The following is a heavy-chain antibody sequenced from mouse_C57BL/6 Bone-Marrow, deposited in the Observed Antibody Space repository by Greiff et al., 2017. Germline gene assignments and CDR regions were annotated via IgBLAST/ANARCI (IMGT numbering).Heavy chain of an antibody. CDR3: TRSLIYYGTNY. J-gene: IGHJ2*01. V-gene: IGHV14-2*01. CDR1: GFNINDYY. D-gene: IGHD1-1*01. Sequence: VQLQQSGAELVKPGASVKLSCTASGFNINDYYIHWVKQRTEQGLEWIGRIDPEDGETKYAPKFQDKATITADTSSNTSYLQLSSLTSEDTAVYYCTRSLIYYGTNYWGQGTTLTVSS. CDR2: IDPEDGET.